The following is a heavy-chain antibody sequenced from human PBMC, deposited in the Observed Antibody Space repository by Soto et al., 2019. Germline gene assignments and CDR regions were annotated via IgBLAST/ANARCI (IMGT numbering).Heavy chain of an antibody. D-gene: IGHD3-3*01. CDR2: ISSSGSTI. J-gene: IGHJ4*02. V-gene: IGHV3-11*01. CDR1: GFTFSDYY. Sequence: PGGSLRLSCAASGFTFSDYYMSWIRQAPGKGLEWVSYISSSGSTIYYADSVKGRFTISRDNAKNSLYLQMNSLRAEDTAVYYCARESGGVDFWSGYQYYFDYWGQGTLVTVSS. CDR3: ARESGGVDFWSGYQYYFDY.